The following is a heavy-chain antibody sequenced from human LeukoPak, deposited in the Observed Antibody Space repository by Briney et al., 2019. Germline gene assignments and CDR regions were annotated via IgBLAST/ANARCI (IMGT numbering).Heavy chain of an antibody. D-gene: IGHD1-26*01. J-gene: IGHJ6*03. V-gene: IGHV4-4*02. CDR2: IYHSGST. CDR3: ARGRALVGAKTYYYYYMDV. CDR1: GGSISSSNW. Sequence: SGTLSLTCAVSGGSISSSNWWSWVRQPPGKGLEWIGEIYHSGSTNYNPSLKSRVTISVDKSKNQFSLKLSSVTAADTAVYYCARGRALVGAKTYYYYYMDVWGKGTTVTISS.